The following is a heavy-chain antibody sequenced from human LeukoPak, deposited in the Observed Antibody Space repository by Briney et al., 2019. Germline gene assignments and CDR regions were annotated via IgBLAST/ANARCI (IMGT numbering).Heavy chain of an antibody. D-gene: IGHD3-10*01. CDR2: IYSDGNT. Sequence: PGGSLRLSCAASGFSVTSNYMSWVRQAPGKGLEWVSIIYSDGNTCYSDSVKGRFTTSRDNSKNTLHLQMNSLRAEDTAVYYCAGDGLRSSGTPYYYQYMDVWGKGTTVTVSS. CDR1: GFSVTSNY. V-gene: IGHV3-53*01. J-gene: IGHJ6*03. CDR3: AGDGLRSSGTPYYYQYMDV.